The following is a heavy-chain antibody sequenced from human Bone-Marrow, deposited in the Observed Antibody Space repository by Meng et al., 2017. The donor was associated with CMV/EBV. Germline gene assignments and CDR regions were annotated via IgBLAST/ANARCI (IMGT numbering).Heavy chain of an antibody. J-gene: IGHJ4*02. Sequence: GESLKISCAASGFTFSSYAMSWVRQAPGKGLEWVSAISGSGGSTYYADSVKGRFTISRDNSKNTLYLQMNSLRAEDTAVYYCARTYSGSYRFDYWGQGTLVTVSS. CDR3: ARTYSGSYRFDY. CDR1: GFTFSSYA. V-gene: IGHV3-23*01. CDR2: ISGSGGST. D-gene: IGHD1-26*01.